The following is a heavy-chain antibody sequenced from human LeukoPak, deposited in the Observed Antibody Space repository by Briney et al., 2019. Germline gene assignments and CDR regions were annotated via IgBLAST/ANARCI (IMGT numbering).Heavy chain of an antibody. CDR2: IYYSGST. CDR1: GGSISSSSYY. Sequence: SETLSLTCTVSGGSISSSSYYWGWIRQPPGKRLEWIGSIYYSGSTYYNPSLKSRVTISVDTSKNQFSLKLSSVTAADTAVYYCARLGGPRVSPNWFDPWGQGTLVTVSS. D-gene: IGHD3-3*02. V-gene: IGHV4-39*01. CDR3: ARLGGPRVSPNWFDP. J-gene: IGHJ5*02.